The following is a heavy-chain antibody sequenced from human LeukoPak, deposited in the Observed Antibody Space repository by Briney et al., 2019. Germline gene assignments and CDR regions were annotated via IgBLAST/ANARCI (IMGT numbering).Heavy chain of an antibody. D-gene: IGHD3-10*01. Sequence: GGSLRLSCAASGFTVSSNYMSWVRQAPGEGLEWVSVIYSGGSTYYADSVKGRFTISRDNSKNTLYLQMNSLRAEDTAVYYCAREFGSGRSDAFDIWGQGTMVTVSS. V-gene: IGHV3-66*01. CDR1: GFTVSSNY. J-gene: IGHJ3*02. CDR3: AREFGSGRSDAFDI. CDR2: IYSGGST.